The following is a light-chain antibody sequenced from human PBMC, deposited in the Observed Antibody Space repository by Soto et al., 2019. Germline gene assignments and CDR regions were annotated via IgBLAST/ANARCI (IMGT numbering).Light chain of an antibody. J-gene: IGKJ2*01. CDR1: QSVSSSY. CDR2: GAS. Sequence: IVLTQSPGTLSLSPGERATLSCRASQSVSSSYLAWYQHKPGQAPRLLIYGASSRATGIPDRFSGSGSATDFALTISRLEPEDFAVYYCQQYGRTPYTFGQGTKVDIK. CDR3: QQYGRTPYT. V-gene: IGKV3-20*01.